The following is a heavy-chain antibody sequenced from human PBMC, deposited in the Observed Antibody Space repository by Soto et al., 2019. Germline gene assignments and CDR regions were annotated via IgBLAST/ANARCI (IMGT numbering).Heavy chain of an antibody. CDR1: GFTFSSYG. D-gene: IGHD6-19*01. V-gene: IGHV3-33*01. Sequence: QVQLVESGGGVVQPGRSLRLSCAASGFTFSSYGMHWVRQAPGKGLEWVAVIWYDGSNKYYADSVKGRFTTSRDNSKNTLYLQMNSHRAEDTAAYYCARDCAGYSSGWYQRGGFDYWGQGTLVTVSS. CDR3: ARDCAGYSSGWYQRGGFDY. CDR2: IWYDGSNK. J-gene: IGHJ4*02.